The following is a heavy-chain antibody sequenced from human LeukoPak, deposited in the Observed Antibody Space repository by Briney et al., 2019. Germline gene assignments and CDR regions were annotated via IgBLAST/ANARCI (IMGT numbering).Heavy chain of an antibody. J-gene: IGHJ5*02. Sequence: SETLSLTCAVPGYSITSGFSWGWIRQPPGKGLEWIGTISHSGTTDYKSTLESRLTMSMDTSKNLFSLRLTSVTAADTAVYYCAREGAVPGIDPWGQGTLVTVSS. V-gene: IGHV4-38-2*02. CDR3: AREGAVPGIDP. D-gene: IGHD3-16*01. CDR1: GYSITSGFS. CDR2: ISHSGTT.